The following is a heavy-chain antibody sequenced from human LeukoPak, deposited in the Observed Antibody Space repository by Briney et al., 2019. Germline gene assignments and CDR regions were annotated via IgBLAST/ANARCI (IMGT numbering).Heavy chain of an antibody. D-gene: IGHD6-6*01. Sequence: SVKVSCKASGGTFSSYAISWVRQAPGQGLEWMGGIIPIFGTANYAQKFQGRVTITADESTSTAYIELSSLRAEDTAVYYCAKGILIAALDVWGQGTTVTVSS. CDR3: AKGILIAALDV. CDR2: IIPIFGTA. CDR1: GGTFSSYA. J-gene: IGHJ6*02. V-gene: IGHV1-69*13.